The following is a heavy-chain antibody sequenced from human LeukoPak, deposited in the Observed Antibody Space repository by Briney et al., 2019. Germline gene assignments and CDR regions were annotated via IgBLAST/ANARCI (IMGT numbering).Heavy chain of an antibody. D-gene: IGHD4-17*01. J-gene: IGHJ6*02. CDR3: AREEVGDYVAIGNYYYGMDV. V-gene: IGHV3-30-3*01. CDR2: ISYDGSNK. CDR1: GFTFSSYA. Sequence: GGSLRLSCAASGFTFSSYAMHWVRQAPGKGLEWVAVISYDGSNKYYADSVKGRFTISRDNSKNTLYLQMNSLRAEDTAVYYCAREEVGDYVAIGNYYYGMDVWGQGTTVTVSS.